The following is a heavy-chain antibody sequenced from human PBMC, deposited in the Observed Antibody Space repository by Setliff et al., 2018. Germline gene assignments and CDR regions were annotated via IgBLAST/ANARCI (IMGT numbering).Heavy chain of an antibody. CDR2: ISGSGGRT. Sequence: GGSLRLSCEGSGFSFNNYAISWVRQLPGKRPEWVSSISGSGGRTYYADSVKGRFTVSRDNSKNTISLQMNRLQADDTAVYYCRLWFEETMRDYWGQGTLVTVSS. CDR1: GFSFNNYA. J-gene: IGHJ4*02. V-gene: IGHV3-23*01. D-gene: IGHD3-10*01. CDR3: RLWFEETMRDY.